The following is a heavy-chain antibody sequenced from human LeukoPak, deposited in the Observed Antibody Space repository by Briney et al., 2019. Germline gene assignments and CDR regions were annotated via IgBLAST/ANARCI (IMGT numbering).Heavy chain of an antibody. CDR3: AKGTDYYGSGTYHDY. J-gene: IGHJ4*02. CDR1: GFRFSSYA. CDR2: ISGSGGRT. Sequence: PGGSLRLSCAASGFRFSSYAMSWVRQAPGKGLEWVSVISGSGGRTNYADSAKGRFTISRDNSKNTLYLQMNSLRAEDTAVYYCAKGTDYYGSGTYHDYWGQGTLVTVSS. D-gene: IGHD3-10*01. V-gene: IGHV3-23*01.